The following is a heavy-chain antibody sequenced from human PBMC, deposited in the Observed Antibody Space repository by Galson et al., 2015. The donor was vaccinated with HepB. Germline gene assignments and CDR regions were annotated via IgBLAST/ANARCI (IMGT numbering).Heavy chain of an antibody. CDR1: GFSLSTSGMC. D-gene: IGHD6-13*01. J-gene: IGHJ4*02. CDR2: IDWDDDK. V-gene: IGHV2-70*11. CDR3: ARIYLKGGSSWGIDY. Sequence: PALVKPTQTLTLTCTFSGFSLSTSGMCVSWIRQPPGKALEWLARIDWDDDKYYSTSLKTRLTISKDTSKNQVVLTMTNMDPVDTATYYCARIYLKGGSSWGIDYWAQGTLAPVS.